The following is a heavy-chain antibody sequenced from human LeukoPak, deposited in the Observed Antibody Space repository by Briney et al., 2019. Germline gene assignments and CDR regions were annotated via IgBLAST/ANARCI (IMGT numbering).Heavy chain of an antibody. D-gene: IGHD3-10*01. CDR1: GDSVSNHY. Sequence: PSETLSLTCTVSGDSVSNHYWNWIRQPPGKGLEWVGYFYDSGRTNFNPSLKNRVTISVDTSKNQFSLQLSSVTAADTAVYYCARVGPYYYGSGMYYGMDVWGQGTTVTVSS. CDR2: FYDSGRT. V-gene: IGHV4-59*02. J-gene: IGHJ6*02. CDR3: ARVGPYYYGSGMYYGMDV.